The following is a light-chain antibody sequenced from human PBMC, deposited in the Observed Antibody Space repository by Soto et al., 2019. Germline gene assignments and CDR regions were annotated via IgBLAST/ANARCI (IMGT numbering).Light chain of an antibody. CDR3: LLSFSGPRV. Sequence: QAVVTQEPSLSVSPGGTVTLTCASSTGAVTSGNFPYWFQQKPGQAPRTLIYETSNKNSWTPARFSGSLLGGKAALTLSGAQPEDEAEYYCLLSFSGPRVFGGGTKLTVL. CDR2: ETS. V-gene: IGLV7-46*01. CDR1: TGAVTSGNF. J-gene: IGLJ3*02.